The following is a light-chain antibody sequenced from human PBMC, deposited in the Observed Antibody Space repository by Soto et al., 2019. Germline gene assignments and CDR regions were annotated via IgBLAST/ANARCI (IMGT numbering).Light chain of an antibody. CDR1: SSDVGGSNF. CDR3: VSYTSSTTYV. Sequence: QSALTQPASVSDSPGQSITISCTGTSSDVGGSNFVSWYQQHPGKPPKLIIYDVANQPSGVSNRFSGSKSGSTASLIISRLQTEDEADYYCVSYTSSTTYVFGTGTKLTVL. CDR2: DVA. V-gene: IGLV2-14*03. J-gene: IGLJ1*01.